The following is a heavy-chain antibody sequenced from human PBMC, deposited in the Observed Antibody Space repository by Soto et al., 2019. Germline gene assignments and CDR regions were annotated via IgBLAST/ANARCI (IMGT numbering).Heavy chain of an antibody. Sequence: SETLSLTCNVSGGSINNGGYSWSWLRQPPGKGLEWIGYISHGGNTYYNPSLRSRVIMSIDKSKNHFSLGLKSVTAADTATYYCARTSYDILTGRLDAFEIWGQGTMVTVS. CDR3: ARTSYDILTGRLDAFEI. D-gene: IGHD3-9*01. V-gene: IGHV4-30-2*01. J-gene: IGHJ3*02. CDR2: ISHGGNT. CDR1: GGSINNGGYS.